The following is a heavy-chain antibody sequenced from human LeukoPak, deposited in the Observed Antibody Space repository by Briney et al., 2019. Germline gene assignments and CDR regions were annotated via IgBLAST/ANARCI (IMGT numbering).Heavy chain of an antibody. D-gene: IGHD1-14*01. Sequence: GGPLRLSCVASGFALSDSWMHWVRHTPGKGLVWVSHISPDGTVTNYADFVKGRFIISGDNAKNTVFLQINSLRAEDTSVYFCARDVGFSPDRWGQGTLVTVSS. J-gene: IGHJ1*01. CDR1: GFALSDSW. CDR2: ISPDGTVT. V-gene: IGHV3-74*01. CDR3: ARDVGFSPDR.